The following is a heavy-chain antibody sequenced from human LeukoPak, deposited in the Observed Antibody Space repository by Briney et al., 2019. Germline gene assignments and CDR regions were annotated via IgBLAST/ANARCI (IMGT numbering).Heavy chain of an antibody. CDR3: ARGDGIAAAGTSFDY. CDR1: GFTFSSYS. V-gene: IGHV3-21*01. Sequence: GGSLRLSCAASGFTFSSYSTNWVRQAPGKGLEWVSSISSSSSYIYYADSVKGRFTISRDNAKNSLYLQMNSLRAEDTAVYYCARGDGIAAAGTSFDYWGQGTLVTVSS. CDR2: ISSSSSYI. J-gene: IGHJ4*02. D-gene: IGHD6-13*01.